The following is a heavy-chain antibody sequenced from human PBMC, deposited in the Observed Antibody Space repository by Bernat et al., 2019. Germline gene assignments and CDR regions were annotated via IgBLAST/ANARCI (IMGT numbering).Heavy chain of an antibody. CDR1: GFTFSSYG. V-gene: IGHV3-30*18. CDR3: AKDFVEVKWFGEFMEGGYYYYGMDV. CDR2: ISYDGSNK. J-gene: IGHJ6*02. D-gene: IGHD3-10*01. Sequence: QVQLVESGGGVVQPGRSLRLSCAASGFTFSSYGMHWVRQAPGKGLEWVAVISYDGSNKYYADSVKGRFTISRDNSKNTLYLQMNSLRAEDTAVYYCAKDFVEVKWFGEFMEGGYYYYGMDVWGRGTTVTVSS.